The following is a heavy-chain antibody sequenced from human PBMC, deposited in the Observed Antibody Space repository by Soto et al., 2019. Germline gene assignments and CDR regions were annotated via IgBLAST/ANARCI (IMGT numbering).Heavy chain of an antibody. J-gene: IGHJ4*02. CDR2: IYYSGST. CDR3: AIYCGNSVYFDY. Sequence: QVQLQESGPGLVKPSQTLSLTCTVSGGSISSGDYYWSWIRQPPGKGLEWIGYIYYSGSTYYNQSLKSRVTISVDTSKNQFSLKLSSVTAADTAVYYYAIYCGNSVYFDYWGQGTLVTVSS. D-gene: IGHD2-21*02. CDR1: GGSISSGDYY. V-gene: IGHV4-30-4*01.